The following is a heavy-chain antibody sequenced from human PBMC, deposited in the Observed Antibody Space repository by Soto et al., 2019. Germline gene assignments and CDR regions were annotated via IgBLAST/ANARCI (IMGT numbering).Heavy chain of an antibody. CDR2: ITSSSATI. V-gene: IGHV3-48*01. CDR3: AREVLCSGRFAAYYMDV. J-gene: IGHJ6*03. Sequence: GGSLRLSCAASGFTFSSYNMNWVRQAPGQGLEWVSYITSSSATIYYADSVKGRFTISRDNAKNSLYLQMNSLRAEDTAVFYYAREVLCSGRFAAYYMDVWGKGTTVTVSS. D-gene: IGHD3-10*01. CDR1: GFTFSSYN.